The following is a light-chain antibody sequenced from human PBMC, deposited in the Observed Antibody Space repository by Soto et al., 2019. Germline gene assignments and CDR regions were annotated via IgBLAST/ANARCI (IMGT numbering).Light chain of an antibody. J-gene: IGKJ2*01. CDR2: GAS. CDR1: QSVSGSY. CDR3: QQYVSSPYT. Sequence: EIVLTQSPGTLSLSPGDRAALSCRASQSVSGSYLAWYQQKPGQAPRLLIYGASTRATGIPDRFSGSGSGTNFPLTISRLEPEDFAVYYCQQYVSSPYTFGQGTKLEI. V-gene: IGKV3-20*01.